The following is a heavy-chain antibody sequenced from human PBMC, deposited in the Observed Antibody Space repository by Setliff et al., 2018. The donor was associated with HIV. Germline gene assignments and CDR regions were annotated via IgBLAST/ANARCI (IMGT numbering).Heavy chain of an antibody. CDR1: GFTFDNYG. J-gene: IGHJ4*02. CDR3: AREMTYYNFWSDNAPPLFDY. Sequence: GGSLRLSCAASGFTFDNYGMTWVRQAPGKGLEWISYISSSGNTIYYADSVRGRFTFSRDNAKNSLYLQMNSLRAEDTAVYYCAREMTYYNFWSDNAPPLFDYWGQGTLVTVSS. CDR2: ISSSGNTI. V-gene: IGHV3-48*03. D-gene: IGHD3-3*01.